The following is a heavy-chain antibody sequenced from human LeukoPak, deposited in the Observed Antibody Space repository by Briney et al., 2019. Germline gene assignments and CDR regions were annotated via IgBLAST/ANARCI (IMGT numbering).Heavy chain of an antibody. Sequence: SETLSLTCTVSGCSISSSSYYWGWIRQPQGQGLEWIGSIYYSGSTYYNPSLNSRVTISVDTSKNQFSLKLSSVTAADTAVYYCARHDYGDSDWFDPWGQGTLVTVSS. CDR3: ARHDYGDSDWFDP. D-gene: IGHD4-17*01. CDR2: IYYSGST. CDR1: GCSISSSSYY. V-gene: IGHV4-39*01. J-gene: IGHJ5*02.